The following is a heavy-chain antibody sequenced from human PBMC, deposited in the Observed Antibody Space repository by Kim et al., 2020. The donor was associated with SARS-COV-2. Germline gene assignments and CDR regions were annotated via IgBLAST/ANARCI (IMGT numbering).Heavy chain of an antibody. CDR3: AKGKEYSYADPIDF. V-gene: IGHV3-30*02. J-gene: IGHJ4*02. Sequence: YGDSVKGRFTIYRDRSKNTLYLQMNSLRAEDTAIYYCAKGKEYSYADPIDFWGQGTLVTVSS. D-gene: IGHD4-4*01.